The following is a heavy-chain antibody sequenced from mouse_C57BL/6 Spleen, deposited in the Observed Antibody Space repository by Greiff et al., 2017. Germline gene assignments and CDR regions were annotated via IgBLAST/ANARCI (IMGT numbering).Heavy chain of an antibody. D-gene: IGHD2-5*01. CDR2: INYDGSST. CDR3: AREDYYSNHLDY. CDR1: GFTFSDYY. V-gene: IGHV5-16*01. J-gene: IGHJ2*01. Sequence: EVQVVESEGGLVQPGSSMKLSCTASGFTFSDYYMAWVRQVPEKGLEWVANINYDGSSTYYLDSLKSRFIISRDNAKNILYLQMSSLKSEDTATYYCAREDYYSNHLDYWGQGTTLTVSS.